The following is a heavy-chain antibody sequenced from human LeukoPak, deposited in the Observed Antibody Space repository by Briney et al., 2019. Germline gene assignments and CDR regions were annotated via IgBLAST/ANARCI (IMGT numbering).Heavy chain of an antibody. CDR3: ARGLRYFDWSPFDY. Sequence: GASVKVSCKASGYTFTSYDINWVRQATGQGLERMGWMNPNSGNTGYAQKFQGRVTMTRNTSISTAYMELSSLRSEDTAVYYCARGLRYFDWSPFDYWGQGTLVTVSS. J-gene: IGHJ4*02. CDR1: GYTFTSYD. CDR2: MNPNSGNT. V-gene: IGHV1-8*01. D-gene: IGHD3-9*01.